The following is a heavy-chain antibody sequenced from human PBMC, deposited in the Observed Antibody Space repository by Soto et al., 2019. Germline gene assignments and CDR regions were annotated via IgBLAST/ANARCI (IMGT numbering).Heavy chain of an antibody. D-gene: IGHD2-15*01. J-gene: IGHJ5*02. V-gene: IGHV4-34*01. Sequence: QVQLQQWGAGLLKPSETLSLTCAVYGGSFSGYYWSWIRQPPGKGLEWIGEINHSGSTNYNPSLNSRVTISVDTSKNQSSLKLSSVTAADTAVYYGAIGDCRGGICSAGWFDPCGQGTLVTVAA. CDR2: INHSGST. CDR1: GGSFSGYY. CDR3: AIGDCRGGICSAGWFDP.